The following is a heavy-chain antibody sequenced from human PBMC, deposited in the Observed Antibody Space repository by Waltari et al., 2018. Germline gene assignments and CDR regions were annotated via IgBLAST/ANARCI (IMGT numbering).Heavy chain of an antibody. CDR2: IRGSSSST. J-gene: IGHJ3*02. CDR1: GFALGSSS. Sequence: EVQLLESGGGLVKHGGSLRLSCAASGFALGSSSLSWVRQAPGKGLEWISGIRGSSSSTYYADSVKGRFTISRDNSKNTLYLQMNSLRVEDTAVYFCAKVEGGIVTRYYALDIWGQGTMVTVSS. CDR3: AKVEGGIVTRYYALDI. D-gene: IGHD3-16*02. V-gene: IGHV3-23*01.